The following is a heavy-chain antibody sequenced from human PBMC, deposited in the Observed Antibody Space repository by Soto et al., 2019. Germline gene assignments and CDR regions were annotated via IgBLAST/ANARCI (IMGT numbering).Heavy chain of an antibody. J-gene: IGHJ4*02. Sequence: ASVKVSCKPSGNTFAGYFMHWVRQAPGQGLEWMGWINLNSGGTNYAQKFQGRITMTRDTSISTAYMELSSLSSDDTATYYCSFGMLTDLQYSGQGTLVTVYS. CDR2: INLNSGGT. CDR1: GNTFAGYF. CDR3: SFGMLTDLQY. V-gene: IGHV1-2*02. D-gene: IGHD3-3*01.